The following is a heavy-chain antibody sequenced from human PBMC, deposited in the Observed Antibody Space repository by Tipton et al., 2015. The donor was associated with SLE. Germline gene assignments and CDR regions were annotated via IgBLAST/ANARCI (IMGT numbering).Heavy chain of an antibody. CDR2: IYYGWST. V-gene: IGHV4-59*01. Sequence: LRLSCTVSGGSMTSYYWSWIRQPPGKGLEWIGYIYYGWSTNYNPSLESRVTMSVDTSKNQFSLKLRSVTAADTAVYYCARRYSSGCLFDSWGQGTLVPVSS. J-gene: IGHJ4*02. CDR1: GGSMTSYY. D-gene: IGHD6-19*01. CDR3: ARRYSSGCLFDS.